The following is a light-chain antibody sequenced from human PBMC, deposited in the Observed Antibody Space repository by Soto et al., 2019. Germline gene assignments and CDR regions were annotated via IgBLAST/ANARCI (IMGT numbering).Light chain of an antibody. CDR2: ATV. Sequence: DIQMTQSPSSLSASVGDRVTIACRASQTVNDFLNWYQHKPGKAPKLLIYATVHLQSGVPSRFSGSGSGTYFTLTINNLQPEDFATYYCQQTFSAPLLFGPGTKVD. V-gene: IGKV1-39*01. CDR1: QTVNDF. CDR3: QQTFSAPLL. J-gene: IGKJ3*01.